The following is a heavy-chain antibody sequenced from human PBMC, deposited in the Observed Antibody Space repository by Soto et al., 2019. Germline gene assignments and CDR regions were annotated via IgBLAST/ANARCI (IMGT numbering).Heavy chain of an antibody. CDR2: IIPIFGTA. J-gene: IGHJ4*02. V-gene: IGHV1-69*01. D-gene: IGHD2-15*01. CDR1: GGTFSSYA. CDR3: ARGGGGVGYCSGGSCYSN. Sequence: QVQLVQSGAEVKKPGSSVKVSCKASGGTFSSYAISWVRQAPGQGLEWMGGIIPIFGTANYAQKVQGRVKIAADESTSTANMELSSVRSEDTAVYYWARGGGGVGYCSGGSCYSNWGQGTLVTVSS.